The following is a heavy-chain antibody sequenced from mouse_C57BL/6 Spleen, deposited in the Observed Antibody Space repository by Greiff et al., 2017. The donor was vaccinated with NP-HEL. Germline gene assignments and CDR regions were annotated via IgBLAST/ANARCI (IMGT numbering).Heavy chain of an antibody. CDR1: GYTFTDYE. CDR2: IDPETGGT. J-gene: IGHJ4*01. V-gene: IGHV1-15*01. CDR3: TSGEGYYEGMDY. Sequence: QVQLQQSGAELVRPGASVTLSCKASGYTFTDYEMHWVKQTPVHGLEWIGAIDPETGGTAYNQKFKGKAILTADKSSSTAYMELRSLTSEDSAVYYCTSGEGYYEGMDYWGQGTSVTVSS. D-gene: IGHD2-3*01.